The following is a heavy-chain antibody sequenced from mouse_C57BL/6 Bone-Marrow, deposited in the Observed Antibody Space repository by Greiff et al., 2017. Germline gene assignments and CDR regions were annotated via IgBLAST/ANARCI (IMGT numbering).Heavy chain of an antibody. J-gene: IGHJ2*01. CDR3: ARWGDGSPFDY. D-gene: IGHD1-1*01. CDR2: IHPNSGST. V-gene: IGHV1-64*01. CDR1: GYTFTSYW. Sequence: VQLQQPGAELVKPGAPVKLSCKASGYTFTSYWMHWVKQRPGQGLEWIGMIHPNSGSTNYNEKFKSKATLTVDKSSSTAYMQLSSLTSEDSAVYYCARWGDGSPFDYWGQGATLTVSS.